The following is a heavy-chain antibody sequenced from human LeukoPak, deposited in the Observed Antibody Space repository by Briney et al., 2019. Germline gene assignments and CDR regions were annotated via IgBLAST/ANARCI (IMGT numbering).Heavy chain of an antibody. D-gene: IGHD3-3*01. CDR2: IRYDGSNK. CDR3: ASAKHYDFWSGHKSGFDP. CDR1: GFTFSSYG. J-gene: IGHJ5*02. Sequence: GGSLRLSCAASGFTFSSYGMHWVRQAPGKGLEWVAFIRYDGSNKYYADSVKGRFTISRDNSKNTLYLQMNGLRAEDTAVYYCASAKHYDFWSGHKSGFDPWGQGTLVTVSS. V-gene: IGHV3-30*02.